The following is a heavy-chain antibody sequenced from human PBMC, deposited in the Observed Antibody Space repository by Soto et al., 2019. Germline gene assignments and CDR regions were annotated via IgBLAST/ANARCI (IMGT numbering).Heavy chain of an antibody. CDR2: IGGSGATI. CDR1: GFSFSSYA. CDR3: AKVLTGYWYYFHS. J-gene: IGHJ4*02. Sequence: GGSLRLSCAASGFSFSSYAMNWVRQAPGKGLEWVSLIGGSGATIYYADSVKGRFTISRDNSKNTVYLQMNSLRAEDTAVYYCAKVLTGYWYYFHSWGQGTLVTV. D-gene: IGHD3-9*01. V-gene: IGHV3-23*01.